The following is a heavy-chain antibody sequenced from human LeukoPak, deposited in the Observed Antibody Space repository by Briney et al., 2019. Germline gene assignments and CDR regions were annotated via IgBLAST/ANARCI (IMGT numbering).Heavy chain of an antibody. CDR2: ISTSSIYI. CDR1: GFTFSSYE. D-gene: IGHD2-2*01. J-gene: IGHJ3*02. Sequence: PGGSLRLSCAASGFTFSSYEMNWVRQAPGKGLEWVSSISTSSIYIYYADSVKGRFTISRDNAKNSLYLQMNSLRAEDTAVYYCARGHGVVPASDDPFDIWGQGTMVTVSS. V-gene: IGHV3-21*01. CDR3: ARGHGVVPASDDPFDI.